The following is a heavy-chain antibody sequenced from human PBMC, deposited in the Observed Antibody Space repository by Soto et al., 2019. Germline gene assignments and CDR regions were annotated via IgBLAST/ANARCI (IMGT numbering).Heavy chain of an antibody. J-gene: IGHJ4*02. CDR2: ISGSGGST. CDR1: GFTFSSYA. D-gene: IGHD3-16*01. CDR3: AKDGLIMITFGGGAFDY. Sequence: EVQLLESGGGLVQPGGSLRLSCAASGFTFSSYAMSWVRQAPGKGLEWVSAISGSGGSTNYAASVKGRFTISRDNSKNTLYLQMNSLRAEDTAVYYCAKDGLIMITFGGGAFDYWCQGTLVTVSS. V-gene: IGHV3-23*01.